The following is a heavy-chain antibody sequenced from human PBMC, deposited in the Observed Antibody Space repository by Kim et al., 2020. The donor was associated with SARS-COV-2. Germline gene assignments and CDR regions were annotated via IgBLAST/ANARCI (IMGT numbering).Heavy chain of an antibody. V-gene: IGHV5-51*01. CDR1: GYNFTMYW. CDR2: IYPGDSDT. D-gene: IGHD3-10*01. CDR3: ARTAVRGVIGWFDP. J-gene: IGHJ5*02. Sequence: GESLKISCKGSGYNFTMYWIAWVRQMPGKGLEWMGMIYPGDSDTRYSPSFQGQVTFSVDNSISTAYLQWRSLKASDTAMYFCARTAVRGVIGWFDPWGQG.